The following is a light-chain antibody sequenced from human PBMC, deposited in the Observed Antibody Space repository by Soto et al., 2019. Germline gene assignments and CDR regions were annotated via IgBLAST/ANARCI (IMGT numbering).Light chain of an antibody. CDR1: STNIGAGYD. CDR3: QHYDSSLPPRV. CDR2: ANT. J-gene: IGLJ1*01. Sequence: QSALTQPASVSGAPGQTVTISCTGSSTNIGAGYDVHWYQQLPGTAPKLLIYANTNRPSGVPDRFSGSKSGTSASLAITGLQADDEAYYYCQHYDSSLPPRVFGTGTKVTVL. V-gene: IGLV1-40*01.